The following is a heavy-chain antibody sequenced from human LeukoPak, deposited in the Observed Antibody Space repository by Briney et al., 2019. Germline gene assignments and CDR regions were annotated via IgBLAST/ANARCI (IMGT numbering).Heavy chain of an antibody. V-gene: IGHV4-38-2*02. CDR1: GYSISSGFY. CDR2: IFHSGST. Sequence: PSETLSLTCTVSGYSISSGFYWGWIRQPPGKGLEWIGSIFHSGSTYYNPSLKSRVTISVDTSKNQFSLKLSSVTAADTAVYYCARANYYDTSGYSRGAFDIWGQGTMVTVSS. D-gene: IGHD3-22*01. J-gene: IGHJ3*02. CDR3: ARANYYDTSGYSRGAFDI.